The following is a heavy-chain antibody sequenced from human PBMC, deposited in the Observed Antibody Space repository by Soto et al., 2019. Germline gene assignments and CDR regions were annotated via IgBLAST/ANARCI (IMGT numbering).Heavy chain of an antibody. CDR3: ARGGVDVVARSAFDY. CDR1: GGTFNNYA. CDR2: IIPIIGTA. Sequence: QVQLVQSGAEVKKPGSSVKVSCKASGGTFNNYAISWVRQAPGQGLEWMGGIIPIIGTADYAHKFQGRLAISAAESTGTTFMELSSLRSEDTALSYCARGGVDVVARSAFDYWGQGTLVTVSS. J-gene: IGHJ4*02. V-gene: IGHV1-69*01. D-gene: IGHD5-12*01.